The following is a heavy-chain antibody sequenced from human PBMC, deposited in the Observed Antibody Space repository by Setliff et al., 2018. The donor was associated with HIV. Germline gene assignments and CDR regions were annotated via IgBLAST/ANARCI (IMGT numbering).Heavy chain of an antibody. J-gene: IGHJ4*02. V-gene: IGHV1-2*02. D-gene: IGHD3-16*01. CDR2: INPNSGGT. CDR1: GYTFTGNY. Sequence: GASVKVSCKASGYTFTGNYIHWVRQAPGQGLEWMGWINPNSGGTNYEQKFQGRVTMTTDTSVSTSYMELERLSADDTAIYYCVKADVLLCDVWGQGTLVTVSS. CDR3: VKADVLLCDV.